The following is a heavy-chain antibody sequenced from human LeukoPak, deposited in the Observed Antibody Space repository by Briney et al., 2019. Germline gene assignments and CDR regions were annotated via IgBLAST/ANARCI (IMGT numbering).Heavy chain of an antibody. CDR2: INSDGSST. CDR1: GFTFSSYW. CDR3: ARDPYSGTYGDTYYYYMDV. D-gene: IGHD1-26*01. Sequence: GGSLRLPCAASGFTFSSYWMHWVRQAPGKGLVWVSRINSDGSSTSYADSVKGRFTISRDNARNSLYLQMNSLRAEDTAVYYCARDPYSGTYGDTYYYYMDVWGKGTTVTISS. V-gene: IGHV3-74*01. J-gene: IGHJ6*03.